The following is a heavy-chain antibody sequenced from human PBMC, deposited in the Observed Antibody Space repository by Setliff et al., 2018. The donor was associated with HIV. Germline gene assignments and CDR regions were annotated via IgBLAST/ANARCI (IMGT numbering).Heavy chain of an antibody. Sequence: PSETLSLTCTVSGGSISSYYWSRIRQPPGKGLEWIGYIYYSGSTNYNPSLKSRVTISVDTSKNQFSLKLSSVTAADTAVYYCARHAPYPPWAYYYYYMDVWGKGTTVTVSS. CDR2: IYYSGST. V-gene: IGHV4-59*08. J-gene: IGHJ6*03. CDR3: ARHAPYPPWAYYYYYMDV. CDR1: GGSISSYY. D-gene: IGHD3-16*01.